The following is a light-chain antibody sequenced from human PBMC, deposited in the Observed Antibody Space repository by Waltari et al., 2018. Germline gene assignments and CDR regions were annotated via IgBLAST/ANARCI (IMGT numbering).Light chain of an antibody. CDR2: DVS. CDR3: SSYTSSSTVV. Sequence: QSALTQPASVSGSPGQSITISCTGTSSDVGGYNYVSWYQQHPGKAPKLMIYDVSHRPAGVSNRFSGSKSGNTASLTISGLQAEDEADYYSSSYTSSSTVVFGGGTKLTVL. CDR1: SSDVGGYNY. J-gene: IGLJ2*01. V-gene: IGLV2-14*03.